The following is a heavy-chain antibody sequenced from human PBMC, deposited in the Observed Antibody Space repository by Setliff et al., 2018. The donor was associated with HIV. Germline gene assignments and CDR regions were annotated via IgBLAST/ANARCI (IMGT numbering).Heavy chain of an antibody. J-gene: IGHJ4*02. Sequence: GSLRLSCAASGFTFSGSPIHWVRQASGKGLEWLGRIKTRADNYATSYAPSVKDRFTIFRDDSKNTAYLQMTRLKIEDTAVYYCTRRGADNGGYPDYWGQGTLVTVSS. CDR3: TRRGADNGGYPDY. D-gene: IGHD1-26*01. V-gene: IGHV3-73*01. CDR1: GFTFSGSP. CDR2: IKTRADNYAT.